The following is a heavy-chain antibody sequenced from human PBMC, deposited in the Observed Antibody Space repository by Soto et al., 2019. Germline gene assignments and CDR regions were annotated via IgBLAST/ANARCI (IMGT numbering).Heavy chain of an antibody. CDR1: GYTFTNYG. Sequence: QVQLVQSGGEVKKPGASVKVSCKASGYTFTNYGISWVRQAPGQGLEWMAWIGAYNGNTNYARKFQGRVSVTRDTSTTTPYMELTSLRSDDTAVYYCAREAPVAGVDYWGQGTLVTVSS. D-gene: IGHD6-19*01. V-gene: IGHV1-18*01. CDR2: IGAYNGNT. J-gene: IGHJ4*02. CDR3: AREAPVAGVDY.